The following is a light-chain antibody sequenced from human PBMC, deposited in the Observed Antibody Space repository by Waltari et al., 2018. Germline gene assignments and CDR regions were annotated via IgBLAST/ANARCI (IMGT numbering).Light chain of an antibody. V-gene: IGKV3-20*01. Sequence: EIVLTQSPGTLALSPGESATLSCRTSQSVTGSYLAWYQQNPAQAPRLLISGASSRATGIPDRFSGSGSGPDFTLTISRLEPEDFAVYYCQQYGSSPRTFGQGTRVEIK. CDR2: GAS. J-gene: IGKJ1*01. CDR3: QQYGSSPRT. CDR1: QSVTGSY.